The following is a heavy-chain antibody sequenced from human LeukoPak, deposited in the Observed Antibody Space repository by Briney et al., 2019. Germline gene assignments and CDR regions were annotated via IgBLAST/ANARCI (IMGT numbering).Heavy chain of an antibody. CDR3: ARAILTGFFDY. Sequence: GGSLRLSCAASGSTFSSYAMHWVRQAPGKGLEWVANIKQDGSEKYYVDSVKGRFTISRDNAKNSLYLQMNSLRAEDTAVYYCARAILTGFFDYWGQGTLVTVSS. D-gene: IGHD3-9*01. CDR1: GSTFSSYA. V-gene: IGHV3-7*01. J-gene: IGHJ4*02. CDR2: IKQDGSEK.